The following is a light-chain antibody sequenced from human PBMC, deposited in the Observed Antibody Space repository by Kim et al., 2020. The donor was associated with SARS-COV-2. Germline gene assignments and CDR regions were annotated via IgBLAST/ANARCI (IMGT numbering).Light chain of an antibody. V-gene: IGKV3-20*01. CDR1: QSNRSNS. CDR3: QQYGGSPLT. CDR2: GTS. J-gene: IGKJ4*01. Sequence: APGESATLSCRASQSNRSNSVAWYQQRPGQAPRLLIYGTSNRASGISDRFSGSGSGTDFTLTISRLEPDDFAVYYCQQYGGSPLTFGGGTKVDIK.